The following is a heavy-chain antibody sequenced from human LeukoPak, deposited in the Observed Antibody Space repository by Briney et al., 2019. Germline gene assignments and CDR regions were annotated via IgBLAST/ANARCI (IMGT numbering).Heavy chain of an antibody. CDR1: GFTFSSYA. J-gene: IGHJ6*02. CDR3: ARNYYYTMDV. CDR2: ISGSGGST. V-gene: IGHV3-23*01. Sequence: GGSLRLSCAASGFTFSSYAMSWVRQAPGKGLEWVSAISGSGGSTYYADSVKGRFSISRDNAKNSLYLQMNSLRDDDTAVYYCARNYYYTMDVWGQGTTVTVSS.